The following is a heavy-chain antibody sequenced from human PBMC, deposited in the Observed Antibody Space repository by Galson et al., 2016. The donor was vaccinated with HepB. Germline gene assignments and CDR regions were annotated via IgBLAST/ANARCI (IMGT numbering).Heavy chain of an antibody. Sequence: SVKVSCKASGGSFTSHALNWVRQAPGQGLEWMGRILPLFGTQDSAQKFQGRVTITADKSTSTAYLELNNLRSDDTAFYYCARDNARTTRAFVYWGQGTPVTVSS. CDR2: ILPLFGTQ. V-gene: IGHV1-69*06. D-gene: IGHD1-1*01. CDR1: GGSFTSHA. J-gene: IGHJ4*02. CDR3: ARDNARTTRAFVY.